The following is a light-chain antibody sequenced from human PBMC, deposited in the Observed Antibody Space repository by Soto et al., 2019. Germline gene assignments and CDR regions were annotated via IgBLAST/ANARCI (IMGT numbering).Light chain of an antibody. CDR2: DAS. CDR3: QQYNSYSS. V-gene: IGKV3-20*01. CDR1: QSVSSSY. Sequence: EIVLTQSPGTLSLSPGERATLSCRASQSVSSSYLAWYQQKPGQAPRLLIYDASSLESGVPSRFSGSGSGTEFTLTISSLQPDDFATYYCQQYNSYSSFGQGTRLEIK. J-gene: IGKJ5*01.